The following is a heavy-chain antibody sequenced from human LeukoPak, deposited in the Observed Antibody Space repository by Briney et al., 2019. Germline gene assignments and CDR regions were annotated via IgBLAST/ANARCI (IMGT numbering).Heavy chain of an antibody. D-gene: IGHD2-2*01. CDR2: ISSTGTYI. CDR3: ARENIVVVPAASRYLDV. Sequence: GRSLRLSCAASGFTFSSYTMNWVRQAPGKGLEWVSSISSTGTYIYYADSVKGRFTISRDNAKNSLYLQMNSLRAEDTAVYYCARENIVVVPAASRYLDVWGKGTTVTVSS. J-gene: IGHJ6*03. CDR1: GFTFSSYT. V-gene: IGHV3-21*01.